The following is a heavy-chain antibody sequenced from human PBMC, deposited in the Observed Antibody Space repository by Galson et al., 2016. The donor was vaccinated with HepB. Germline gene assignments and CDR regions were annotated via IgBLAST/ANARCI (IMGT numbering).Heavy chain of an antibody. CDR2: VNQSGDT. Sequence: SETLSLTCAVHGESFIGFYWSWIRQPPGKGLEWIGEVNQSGDTNYIPSLKSRVTISVDTSKNQFSLRVEDTAVYYCVVGGAPKGYFPHWGQGTLVIVSA. V-gene: IGHV4-34*01. CDR1: GESFIGFY. J-gene: IGHJ1*01. CDR3: PKGYFPH. D-gene: IGHD2-21*01.